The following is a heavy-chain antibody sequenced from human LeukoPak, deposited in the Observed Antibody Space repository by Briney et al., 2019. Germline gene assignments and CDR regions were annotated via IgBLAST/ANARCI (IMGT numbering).Heavy chain of an antibody. CDR3: ARAPPNYYDSSGYYERAFDI. D-gene: IGHD3-22*01. V-gene: IGHV4-4*07. CDR1: GGSISSYY. CDR2: IYTSGST. Sequence: SETLSLTCTVSGGSISSYYWSWIRQPAGKGLEWIGRIYTSGSTNYNPSLKSRVTMSVDTSKSQFSLKLSSVTAADTAVYYCARAPPNYYDSSGYYERAFDIWGQGTMVTVSS. J-gene: IGHJ3*02.